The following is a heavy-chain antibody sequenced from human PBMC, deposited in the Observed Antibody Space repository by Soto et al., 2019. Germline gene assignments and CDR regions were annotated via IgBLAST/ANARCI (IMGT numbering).Heavy chain of an antibody. CDR3: ATDPRPGYDSGYHVFDN. D-gene: IGHD5-12*01. CDR2: ISDSGKKT. V-gene: IGHV3-23*01. Sequence: EVQLLESGGGLVQPGGSLRLSCAASGFTFSDYAMSWVRQAPGKGLEWVSGISDSGKKTYYTHSVKGRFTISRDSAKDTMYLQMNSLRAEEMAIYICATDPRPGYDSGYHVFDNWGRGILVTVSS. J-gene: IGHJ4*02. CDR1: GFTFSDYA.